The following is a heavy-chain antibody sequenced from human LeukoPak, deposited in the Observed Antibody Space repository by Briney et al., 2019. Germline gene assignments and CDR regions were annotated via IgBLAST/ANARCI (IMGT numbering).Heavy chain of an antibody. J-gene: IGHJ6*02. CDR3: ARDNSARTRDYYYYGMDV. Sequence: GESLQVSCKASGYTFTSYAMHWVRQAPGQRLEWMGWINAGNGNTKYSQKFQGRVTITRDTSASTAYMELSSLRSEDTAVYYCARDNSARTRDYYYYGMDVWGQGTTVTVSS. D-gene: IGHD2/OR15-2a*01. CDR2: INAGNGNT. CDR1: GYTFTSYA. V-gene: IGHV1-3*01.